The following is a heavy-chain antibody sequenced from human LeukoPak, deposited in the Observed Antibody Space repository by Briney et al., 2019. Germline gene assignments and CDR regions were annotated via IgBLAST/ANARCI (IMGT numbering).Heavy chain of an antibody. V-gene: IGHV4-39*07. D-gene: IGHD2-15*01. CDR3: ARAYYCSGGSCFSDYYYYYGMDV. CDR1: GGSISSSSYY. Sequence: SETLSLTCTVSGGSISSSSYYWGWIRQPPGKGLEWIGSIYYSGSTYYNPSLRSRVTISVDTSKNQFSLKLSSVTAADTAVYYCARAYYCSGGSCFSDYYYYYGMDVWGQGTTVTVSS. J-gene: IGHJ6*02. CDR2: IYYSGST.